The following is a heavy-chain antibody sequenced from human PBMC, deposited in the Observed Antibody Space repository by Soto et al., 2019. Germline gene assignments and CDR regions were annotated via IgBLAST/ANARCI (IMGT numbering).Heavy chain of an antibody. V-gene: IGHV4-59*12. Sequence: SETLSLTCTVSGDFISAYYWSWIRQPPGKGLEWIGYIYHSGSTYYNPSLKSRVTISVDRSKNQFSLKLSSVTAADTAVYYCARGPPFLPWGQGTLVTVSS. CDR1: GDFISAYY. D-gene: IGHD3-3*02. CDR3: ARGPPFLP. CDR2: IYHSGST. J-gene: IGHJ5*02.